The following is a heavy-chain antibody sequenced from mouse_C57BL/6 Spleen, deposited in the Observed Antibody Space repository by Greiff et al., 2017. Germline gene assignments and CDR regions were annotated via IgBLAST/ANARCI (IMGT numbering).Heavy chain of an antibody. D-gene: IGHD2-5*01. CDR1: GYTFTSYW. Sequence: QVQLQQPGAELVMPGASVKLSCKASGYTFTSYWMHWVKQRPGQGLEWIGEIDPSDSYTNYNQKFKGKATLTVDKSSSTAYMQLSSLTSDDSAVYYCARREMYSNFDYWGQGTTLTVSS. J-gene: IGHJ2*01. CDR2: IDPSDSYT. CDR3: ARREMYSNFDY. V-gene: IGHV1-69*01.